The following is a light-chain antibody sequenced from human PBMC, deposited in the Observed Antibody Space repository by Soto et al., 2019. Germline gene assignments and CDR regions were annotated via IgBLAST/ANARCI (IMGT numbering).Light chain of an antibody. V-gene: IGLV2-14*01. Sequence: QSVLTQPASVSGSPGQSITISCTGTSGDVGSYNRVSWYQQHPGKAPKLIIYEVTDRPSGVSNRFSGSKSGNTASLTISGLQAEDEAEYYCSSYTNINTTACVFGPAPKVTVL. CDR2: EVT. J-gene: IGLJ1*01. CDR3: SSYTNINTTACV. CDR1: SGDVGSYNR.